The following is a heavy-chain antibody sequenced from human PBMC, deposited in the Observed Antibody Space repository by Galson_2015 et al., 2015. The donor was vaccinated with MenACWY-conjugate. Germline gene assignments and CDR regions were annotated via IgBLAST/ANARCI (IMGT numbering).Heavy chain of an antibody. V-gene: IGHV3-30*03. J-gene: IGHJ4*02. Sequence: SLRLSCAASGFTFSRIGMHWVRQAPGKGLEWVAVILNDGSYRYYPDSVKGRFTISRDNAKNSLYLQMNNLRAEDTAVYYCVALSGSSLGDYWGQGTLVTVSS. D-gene: IGHD1-26*01. CDR1: GFTFSRIG. CDR3: VALSGSSLGDY. CDR2: ILNDGSYR.